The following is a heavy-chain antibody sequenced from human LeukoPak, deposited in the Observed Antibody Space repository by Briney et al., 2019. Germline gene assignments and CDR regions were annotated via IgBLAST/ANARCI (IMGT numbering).Heavy chain of an antibody. V-gene: IGHV3-33*01. CDR2: IWYDGSNK. D-gene: IGHD6-13*01. CDR1: GFTFSSYG. J-gene: IGHJ3*02. CDR3: GSSDAFDI. Sequence: GRSLRLSCAASGFTFSSYGMHWVRQAPGKGLEWVAVIWYDGSNKHYADSVKGRFTISRDNSKNTLYLQMNSLRAEDTAVYYCGSSDAFDIWGQGTMVTVSS.